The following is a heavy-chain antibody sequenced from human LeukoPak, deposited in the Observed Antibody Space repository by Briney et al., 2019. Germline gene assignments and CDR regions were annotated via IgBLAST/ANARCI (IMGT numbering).Heavy chain of an antibody. J-gene: IGHJ4*02. D-gene: IGHD3-22*01. CDR3: ARGNGYYYAYFDY. CDR2: INHSGST. V-gene: IGHV4-34*01. CDR1: GGSFSGYY. Sequence: SETLSLTCAVYGGSFSGYYWSWIRQPPGKGLEWIGEINHSGSTNYNPSLKSRVTISVDTSKNQFSLKLSSVTAADTAVYYCARGNGYYYAYFDYWGQGTLVTVSP.